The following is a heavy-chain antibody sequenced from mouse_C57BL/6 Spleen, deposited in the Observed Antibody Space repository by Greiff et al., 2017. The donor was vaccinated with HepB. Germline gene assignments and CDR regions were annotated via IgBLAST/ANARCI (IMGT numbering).Heavy chain of an antibody. J-gene: IGHJ3*01. D-gene: IGHD3-2*02. CDR3: ARGTAQATREFAY. Sequence: QVQLQQPGAELVKPGASVKMSCKASGYTFTSYWITWVKQRPGQGLEWIGDIYPGSGSTNYNEKFKSKATLTVDTSSSTAYMQLSSLTSEDSAVYYCARGTAQATREFAYWGQGTLVTVSA. CDR2: IYPGSGST. V-gene: IGHV1-55*01. CDR1: GYTFTSYW.